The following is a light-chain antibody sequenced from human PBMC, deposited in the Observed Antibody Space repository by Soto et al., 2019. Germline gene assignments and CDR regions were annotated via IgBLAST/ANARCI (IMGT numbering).Light chain of an antibody. CDR1: QSASSS. CDR2: DAS. J-gene: IGKJ5*01. V-gene: IGKV3-11*01. CDR3: QQRSNWPIT. Sequence: EIVLTQSPATLSLSPGERATRSCRASQSASSSLAWYQQKPGQAPRLLIYDASNRATGIPARFSGSGSGTDFTLTISSLEPEDFAVYYCQQRSNWPITFGQGTRLEI.